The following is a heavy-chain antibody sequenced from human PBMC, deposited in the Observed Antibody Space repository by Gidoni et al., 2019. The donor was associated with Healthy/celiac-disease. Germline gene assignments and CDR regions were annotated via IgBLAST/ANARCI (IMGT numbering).Heavy chain of an antibody. CDR1: GFSLSTSGGG. CDR3: AHCSYYYDSSGYYPRDWFDP. J-gene: IGHJ5*02. Sequence: QITLKESGPTLVKPTQTITLNCTLSGFSLSTSGGGVGWIRQPPGKALEWLALIYWNDDKRYSPSLKSRLTITKDTSKLQVVLTLTNMDPVDPATYSCAHCSYYYDSSGYYPRDWFDPWGQGPLVTVSS. D-gene: IGHD3-22*01. V-gene: IGHV2-5*01. CDR2: IYWNDDK.